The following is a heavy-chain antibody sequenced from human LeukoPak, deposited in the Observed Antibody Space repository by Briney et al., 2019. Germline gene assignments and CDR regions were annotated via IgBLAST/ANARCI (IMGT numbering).Heavy chain of an antibody. CDR2: MNPNSGNT. CDR3: ARDLASMAAVNWFDP. J-gene: IGHJ5*02. Sequence: ASVKVSCKASGYTFTSYDINWVRQATGQGLEWMGWMNPNSGNTGYAQKFQGRVTMARNTSISTAYMELRSLRSDDTAVYYCARDLASMAAVNWFDPWGQGTLVTVSS. D-gene: IGHD6-13*01. CDR1: GYTFTSYD. V-gene: IGHV1-8*01.